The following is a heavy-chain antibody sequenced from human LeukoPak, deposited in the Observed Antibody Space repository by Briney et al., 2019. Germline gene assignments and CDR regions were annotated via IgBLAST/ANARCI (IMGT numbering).Heavy chain of an antibody. Sequence: PGGSLRLSCAASGFTFNNALMNWVRQAPGKGLEWFGRIKSKTEGGTTVYAAPVKGRFTISRDDSKNTLYLQMNSLKTEDTAVYYCTTVADYDYFDYWGQGTLVTASS. D-gene: IGHD5-12*01. J-gene: IGHJ4*02. CDR1: GFTFNNAL. CDR3: TTVADYDYFDY. V-gene: IGHV3-15*01. CDR2: IKSKTEGGTT.